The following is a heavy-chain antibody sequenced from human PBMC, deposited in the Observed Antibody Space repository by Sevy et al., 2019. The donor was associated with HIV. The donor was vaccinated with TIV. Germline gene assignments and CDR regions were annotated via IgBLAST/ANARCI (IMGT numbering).Heavy chain of an antibody. CDR1: GFTFHTYW. V-gene: IGHV3-7*01. Sequence: GGSLRLSCAASGFTFHTYWMQWVRQPPGKGLEWVANIRQDGNEIYYADSVKGRFTISRDNAMQSLYLEMNNLRVEDSVIYYCARRYFDVWGQGTLVTVSS. J-gene: IGHJ4*02. CDR2: IRQDGNEI. D-gene: IGHD3-16*02. CDR3: ARRYFDV.